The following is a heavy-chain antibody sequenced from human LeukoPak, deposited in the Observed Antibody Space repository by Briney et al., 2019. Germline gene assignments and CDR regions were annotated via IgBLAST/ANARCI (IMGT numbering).Heavy chain of an antibody. CDR2: ITNGAGAT. CDR1: GFTFSNYA. Sequence: GGSLRLSCAASGFTFSNYAVTWVRQAPGKGLEWVATITNGAGATYYADSVKGRFTISRDNSKNTLYLQMNSLRAEDTAVYYCVRGGENFFDYWGHGTLVAVSP. V-gene: IGHV3-23*01. CDR3: VRGGENFFDY. J-gene: IGHJ4*01.